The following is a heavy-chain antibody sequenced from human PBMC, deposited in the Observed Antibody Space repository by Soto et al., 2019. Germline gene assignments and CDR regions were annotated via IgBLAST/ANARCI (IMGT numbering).Heavy chain of an antibody. CDR2: ISSSGSTI. D-gene: IGHD3-10*01. CDR1: GFTFSDYY. J-gene: IGHJ4*02. Sequence: GSLRLSCAASGFTFSDYYMSWIRQAPGKGLEWVSYISSSGSTIYYADPVKGRFTISRDNAKNSLYLQMNSLRAEDTAVYYCARRMVRDQSSDYWGQGTLVTVSS. CDR3: ARRMVRDQSSDY. V-gene: IGHV3-11*01.